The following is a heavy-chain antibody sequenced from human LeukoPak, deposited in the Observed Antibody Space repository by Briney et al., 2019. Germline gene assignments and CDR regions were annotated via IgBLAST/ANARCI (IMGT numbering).Heavy chain of an antibody. Sequence: PGGSLRLSCAASGFTFSSFWMTWVRQAPGKGLEWVSRISGSGENTYYADSVKGRFTISRDNSKNTVHLQMSSLTAEDTAMYYCARRYCSNGNCFGFTLDCWGQGTLVTVSS. D-gene: IGHD2-15*01. CDR3: ARRYCSNGNCFGFTLDC. CDR1: GFTFSSFW. J-gene: IGHJ4*02. V-gene: IGHV3-23*01. CDR2: ISGSGENT.